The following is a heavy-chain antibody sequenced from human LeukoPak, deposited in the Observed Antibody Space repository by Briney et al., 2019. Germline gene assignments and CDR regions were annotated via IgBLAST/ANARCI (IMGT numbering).Heavy chain of an antibody. D-gene: IGHD2-2*01. Sequence: SETLSLTCSVSGGSISSSTYYWGWIRQPPGKGLEWIGAIYYTGTTYYNPSLRSRVTISVDTSKNHFSLKLSSVTAADTALYYCARVHKYCSGISCYRFDPWGQGTLVSVSS. CDR1: GGSISSSTYY. V-gene: IGHV4-39*02. CDR2: IYYTGTT. CDR3: ARVHKYCSGISCYRFDP. J-gene: IGHJ5*02.